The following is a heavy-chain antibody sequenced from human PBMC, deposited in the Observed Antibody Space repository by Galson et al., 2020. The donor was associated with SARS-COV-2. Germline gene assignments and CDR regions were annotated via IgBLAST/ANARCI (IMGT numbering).Heavy chain of an antibody. V-gene: IGHV3-23*01. D-gene: IGHD2-8*01. CDR3: AKGSVVRTAWCPADY. CDR1: GFNFRNYD. Sequence: GEPLKISCAASGFNFRNYDMTWVRQAPGRGLEWISSISTTGGDTYYTDSVKGRFTISRDNSKSTLYLDISSLRDEDTALYYCAKGSVVRTAWCPADYWGQGTLFTVSS. CDR2: ISTTGGDT. J-gene: IGHJ4*02.